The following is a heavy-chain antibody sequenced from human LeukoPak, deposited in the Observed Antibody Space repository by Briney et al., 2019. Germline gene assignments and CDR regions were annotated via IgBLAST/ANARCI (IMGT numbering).Heavy chain of an antibody. D-gene: IGHD3-16*01. V-gene: IGHV3-48*03. CDR2: ISSVGSCI. CDR1: GVTFSNYE. J-gene: IGHJ4*02. Sequence: PGGSLRLSCTGSGVTFSNYEMNWVRQAPGKGLEWLSYISSVGSCINYADSVKGRFSISRDNAKNSLYLHMNGLRADDTAVYYCAMIAGLWAFDHWGQGVLVTVSS. CDR3: AMIAGLWAFDH.